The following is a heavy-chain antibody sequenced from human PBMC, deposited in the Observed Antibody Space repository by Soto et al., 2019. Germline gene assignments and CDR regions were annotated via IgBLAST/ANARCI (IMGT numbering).Heavy chain of an antibody. Sequence: QVQLVQSGAEVKKPGSSVKVSCKASGGTFSSYAISWVRQAPGQGLEWMGGIIPIFCTANYAQKFQGRVTITADKSTSTAYMELSSLRSEDTAVYYCARVVPPGAWIQLRGPHYYYGMDVWGKGTTVTVSS. CDR3: ARVVPPGAWIQLRGPHYYYGMDV. V-gene: IGHV1-69*06. CDR2: IIPIFCTA. D-gene: IGHD5-18*01. CDR1: GGTFSSYA. J-gene: IGHJ6*04.